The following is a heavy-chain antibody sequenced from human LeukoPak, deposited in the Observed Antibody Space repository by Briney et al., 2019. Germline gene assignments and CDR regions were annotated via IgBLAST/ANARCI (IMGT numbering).Heavy chain of an antibody. CDR1: GGSIRDYY. D-gene: IGHD2-2*01. J-gene: IGHJ6*03. Sequence: SETLSLTCTVSGGSIRDYYWSWIRQTPGKGLEWIAYIYYSGSTTYNPSPKSRVTMSVDTAKNQFSLKLRSVTAADTAIYYCARGDFCSSSSCYLRPMDVWGKGTTVTVSS. CDR3: ARGDFCSSSSCYLRPMDV. CDR2: IYYSGST. V-gene: IGHV4-59*01.